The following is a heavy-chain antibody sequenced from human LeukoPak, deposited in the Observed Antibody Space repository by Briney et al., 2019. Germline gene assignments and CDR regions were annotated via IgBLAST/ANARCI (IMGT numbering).Heavy chain of an antibody. J-gene: IGHJ5*02. Sequence: PGGSLRLSCAASGFTFSSYAMSWVRQAPGKGLEWVSAISGSGGSTYYADSVKGRFTISRDNSKNTLYLQMNSLRAEDTAVYYCAKDENYDFWSGYPNWFDPWGQGTLVTVSS. CDR3: AKDENYDFWSGYPNWFDP. CDR2: ISGSGGST. V-gene: IGHV3-23*01. CDR1: GFTFSSYA. D-gene: IGHD3-3*01.